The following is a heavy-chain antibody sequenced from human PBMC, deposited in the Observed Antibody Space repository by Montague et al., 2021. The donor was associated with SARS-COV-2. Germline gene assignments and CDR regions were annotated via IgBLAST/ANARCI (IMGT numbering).Heavy chain of an antibody. Sequence: CAISGDSVSSNSAAWNWMRQSPSRGLEWLGGTYYRSKWYNDYAVSVKSRIAINPDTSKNQFSLQLNSVTPEDTAVYYCARGSSIAAAGDAFDIWGQGTMVTVSS. J-gene: IGHJ3*02. CDR2: TYYRSKWYN. V-gene: IGHV6-1*01. CDR3: ARGSSIAAAGDAFDI. D-gene: IGHD6-13*01. CDR1: GDSVSSNSAA.